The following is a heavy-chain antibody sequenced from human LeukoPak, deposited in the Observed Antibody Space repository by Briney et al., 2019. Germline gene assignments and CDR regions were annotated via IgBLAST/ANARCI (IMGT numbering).Heavy chain of an antibody. CDR1: GFTFSSYW. J-gene: IGHJ4*02. CDR2: LNTDGSRT. D-gene: IGHD5-24*01. CDR3: ASEFTI. V-gene: IGHV3-74*01. Sequence: GGSLRLSCAASGFTFSSYWMHWVRQAPGKGLVWVSRLNTDGSRTSYADSVKGRFTISRDNAKNMLYLQMDSLRAEDTAVYYCASEFTIWGQGTLVTVSS.